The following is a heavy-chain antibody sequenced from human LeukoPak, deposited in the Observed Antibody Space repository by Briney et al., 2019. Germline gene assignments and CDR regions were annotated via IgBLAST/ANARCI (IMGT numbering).Heavy chain of an antibody. CDR1: ESSFATYW. D-gene: IGHD1-26*01. Sequence: GESLKISCQGSESSFATYWIAWLRQLPGKGLEWMGIIYPSDSDTIYSRSFQGQVTISADKSIKAAYLQWSSLKASDTAMYYCARPLQGIVGATGFDYWGQGTLVTVSS. CDR3: ARPLQGIVGATGFDY. V-gene: IGHV5-51*01. CDR2: IYPSDSDT. J-gene: IGHJ4*02.